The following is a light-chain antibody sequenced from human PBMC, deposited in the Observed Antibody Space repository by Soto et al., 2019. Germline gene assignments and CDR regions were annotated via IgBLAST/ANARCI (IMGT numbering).Light chain of an antibody. CDR3: MQSTQLPPT. CDR2: EVS. J-gene: IGKJ5*01. Sequence: DVVMTQTPLSLSVAPGQPASISCKSSKTLLHITGETFLFWYLKKPGQSPQXXIYEVSTRVSGVPDRFSGSGSGTDFTLEISRVETDDVGIYYCMQSTQLPPTFGQGTRLEIK. V-gene: IGKV2D-29*02. CDR1: KTLLHITGETF.